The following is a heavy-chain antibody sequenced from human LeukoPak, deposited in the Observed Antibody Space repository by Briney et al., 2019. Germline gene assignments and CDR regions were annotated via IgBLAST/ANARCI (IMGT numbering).Heavy chain of an antibody. D-gene: IGHD5-12*01. CDR1: GDSISSHY. J-gene: IGHJ2*01. CDR2: IYYSGGT. CDR3: ARGRGYSGYDLDWYFDP. Sequence: ASETLSLTCTVSGDSISSHYWTWIRQPPGKGLEWIGYIYYSGGTNYNPSLQSRVTMSVDTFKNHFSLRLSSVTAADTAVYYCARGRGYSGYDLDWYFDPWGRGTLVTVSS. V-gene: IGHV4-59*11.